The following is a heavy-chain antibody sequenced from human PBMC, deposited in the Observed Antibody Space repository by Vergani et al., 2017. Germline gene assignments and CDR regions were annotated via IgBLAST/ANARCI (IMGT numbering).Heavy chain of an antibody. CDR3: ARHDSGHYDSSYYGLDV. D-gene: IGHD3-16*01. J-gene: IGHJ6*02. CDR2: IYYSGST. CDR1: GGSISSSSHF. V-gene: IGHV4-39*01. Sequence: QLQLHKSGPGLVKPSETLSLTCTLSGGSISSSSHFWGWLRQTPGKGLEWIGSIYYSGSTYYNPSLKSRVSISVDTSKNQFSLKLSSVTAADSAVYYCARHDSGHYDSSYYGLDVCVQGTTVAVSS.